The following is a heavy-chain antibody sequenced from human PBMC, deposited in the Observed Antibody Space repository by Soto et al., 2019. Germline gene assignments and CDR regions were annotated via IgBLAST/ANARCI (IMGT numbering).Heavy chain of an antibody. J-gene: IGHJ4*02. CDR3: TVDTYGPDY. CDR1: GFTFSGSA. V-gene: IGHV1-58*01. CDR2: IVVGSGKA. D-gene: IGHD2-8*01. Sequence: QVQLVQSGPEVRKPGDSVTVSCKTSGFTFSGSAVQWVRQIRGQGLEWIGWIVVGSGKAKYAPKFQQKVTISRDKSTNTAYLAVNSLRHGDTAIYYCTVDTYGPDYWGQGTLVTVSS.